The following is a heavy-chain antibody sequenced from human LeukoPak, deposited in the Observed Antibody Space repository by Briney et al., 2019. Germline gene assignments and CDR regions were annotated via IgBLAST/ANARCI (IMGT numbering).Heavy chain of an antibody. V-gene: IGHV3-30-3*01. Sequence: GGSLRLSCEASGFTFSSYAMHWVRQAPGKGLEWVAVISYDGSNKYYADSVKGRFTISRDNSKNTLYLQMNSLRAEDTAVYYCARELQLWSLGYWGQGTLVTVSS. D-gene: IGHD5-18*01. CDR1: GFTFSSYA. J-gene: IGHJ4*02. CDR2: ISYDGSNK. CDR3: ARELQLWSLGY.